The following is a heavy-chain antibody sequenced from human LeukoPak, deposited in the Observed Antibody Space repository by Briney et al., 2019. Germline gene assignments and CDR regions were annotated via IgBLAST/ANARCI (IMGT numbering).Heavy chain of an antibody. J-gene: IGHJ2*01. CDR2: ILSDGSKE. V-gene: IGHV3-33*06. Sequence: GGSLRLSCAASGFTFSSYGMHWVRQAPGKGLEWVAVILSDGSKEFYTDSVKGRFTISRDNSKNTLYLQMNSLRAEDTAVYYCAKDDSTGDFDLWGRGTLVTVSS. D-gene: IGHD1-26*01. CDR1: GFTFSSYG. CDR3: AKDDSTGDFDL.